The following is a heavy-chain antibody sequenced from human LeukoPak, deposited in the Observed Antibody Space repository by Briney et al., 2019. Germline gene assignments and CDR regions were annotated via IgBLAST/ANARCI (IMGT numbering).Heavy chain of an antibody. V-gene: IGHV4-39*07. CDR1: GGSISRNSHY. CDR2: ICHTGTT. D-gene: IGHD3-10*02. Sequence: SETLSLTCTVSGGSISRNSHYWGCIRQPPGKGLEWIWSICHTGTTYQKPSLKSRVSISIDTSKNQFSLKLTSVTAADTAVYFCACSLETWFESWGQGTLVTVSS. CDR3: ACSLETWFES. J-gene: IGHJ5*01.